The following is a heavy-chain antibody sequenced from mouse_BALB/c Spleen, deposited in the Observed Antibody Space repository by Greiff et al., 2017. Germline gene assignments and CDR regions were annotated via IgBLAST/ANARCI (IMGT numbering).Heavy chain of an antibody. CDR3: ASPIYYDYDVFAY. Sequence: VKLQESGPGLVQPSQSLSITCTVSGFSLTSYGVHWVRQSPGKGLEWLGVIWSGGSTDYNAAFISRLSISKDNSKSQVFFKMNSLQANDTAIYYCASPIYYDYDVFAYWGQGTLVTVSA. CDR2: IWSGGST. J-gene: IGHJ3*01. V-gene: IGHV2-2*02. D-gene: IGHD2-4*01. CDR1: GFSLTSYG.